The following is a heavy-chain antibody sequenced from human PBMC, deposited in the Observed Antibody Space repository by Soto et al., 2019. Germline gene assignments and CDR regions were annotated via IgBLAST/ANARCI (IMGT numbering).Heavy chain of an antibody. J-gene: IGHJ4*02. CDR2: IYTSGST. Sequence: PSETLPLTCSVSGGSVSRGTSYWSWIRPTPGKELEWIGYIYTSGSTEYNPSLKSRVTISVDTPKNKFSLMLGSVTAAATAVYYCASGGARALRGSFDYWGQGTMVAVSS. CDR1: GGSVSRGTSY. D-gene: IGHD3-10*01. V-gene: IGHV4-61*01. CDR3: ASGGARALRGSFDY.